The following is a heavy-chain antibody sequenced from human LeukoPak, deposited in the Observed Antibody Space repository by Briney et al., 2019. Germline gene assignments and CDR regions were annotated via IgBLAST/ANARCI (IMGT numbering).Heavy chain of an antibody. CDR3: AKDSRGSSAWNH. V-gene: IGHV3-23*01. Sequence: GGSLRLSCAASGFTFSTYALSWVRQAPGKGLEWVSVISGRGGSIYYADSVKGRFTISRDNSKNTLYLQMNSLRAEDTAVYYCAKDSRGSSAWNHWGQGTLVTVSS. D-gene: IGHD2-2*01. CDR1: GFTFSTYA. CDR2: ISGRGGSI. J-gene: IGHJ5*02.